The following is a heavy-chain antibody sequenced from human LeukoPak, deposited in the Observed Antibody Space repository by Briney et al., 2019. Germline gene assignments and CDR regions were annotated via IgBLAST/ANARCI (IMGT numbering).Heavy chain of an antibody. V-gene: IGHV4-31*03. CDR1: GGSISSGGYY. CDR3: ARGSLWFGENGMDV. J-gene: IGHJ6*02. D-gene: IGHD3-10*01. CDR2: IYYSGST. Sequence: PSQTLSLTCTVSGGSISSGGYYWSWIRQHPGKGPEWIGYIYYSGSTYYNPSLKSRVTISVDTSKNQFSLKLSSVTAADTAVYYCARGSLWFGENGMDVWGQGTTVTVSS.